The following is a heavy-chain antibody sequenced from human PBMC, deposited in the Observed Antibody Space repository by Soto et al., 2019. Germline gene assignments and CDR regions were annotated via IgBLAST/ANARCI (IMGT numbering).Heavy chain of an antibody. J-gene: IGHJ5*02. D-gene: IGHD1-26*01. V-gene: IGHV4-59*01. CDR1: GGSISSYY. Sequence: SETLSLTCTVSGGSISSYYWSWIRQPPGKGLEWIGYIYYSGSTNYNPSLKSRVTISVDTSKNQFSLKLSSVTAADTAVYYCARVATYSGSYPNWFDPWGQGTLVTVSS. CDR3: ARVATYSGSYPNWFDP. CDR2: IYYSGST.